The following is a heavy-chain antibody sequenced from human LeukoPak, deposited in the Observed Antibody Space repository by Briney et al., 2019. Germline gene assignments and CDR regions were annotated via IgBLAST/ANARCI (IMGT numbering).Heavy chain of an antibody. D-gene: IGHD2-2*01. J-gene: IGHJ4*02. CDR2: INPNSGGT. CDR3: ASGVVVVPAAMRFDY. V-gene: IGHV1-2*02. CDR1: GYTFTGYY. Sequence: AASVKVSCKASGYTFTGYYMHWVRQAPGQGLEWMGWINPNSGGTNYAQKFQGRVTMTRDTSISTAYMELSRLRSDDTAVYYCASGVVVVPAAMRFDYWGQGTLVTVSS.